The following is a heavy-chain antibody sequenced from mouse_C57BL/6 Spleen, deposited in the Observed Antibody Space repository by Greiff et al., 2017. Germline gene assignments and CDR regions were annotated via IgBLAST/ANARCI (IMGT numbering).Heavy chain of an antibody. CDR2: IYPGSGST. V-gene: IGHV1-55*01. J-gene: IGHJ4*01. CDR3: ARDHYSNYDYAMDY. Sequence: QVQLQQPGAELVKPGASVKMSCKASGYTFTRYWITWVKQRPGQGLEWIGDIYPGSGSTNYNEKFKSKATLTVDTSSSTAYMQLSSLTSEDSAVYYCARDHYSNYDYAMDYWGQGTSVTVSS. CDR1: GYTFTRYW. D-gene: IGHD2-5*01.